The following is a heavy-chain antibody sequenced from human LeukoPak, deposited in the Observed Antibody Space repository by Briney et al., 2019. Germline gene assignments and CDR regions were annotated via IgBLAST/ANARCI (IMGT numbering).Heavy chain of an antibody. CDR2: IYYSGST. J-gene: IGHJ4*02. D-gene: IGHD3-3*01. Sequence: SETLSLTCTVSAGSLSSSSYYWGWIRQPPGKGLEWIGSIYYSGSTYHNPSLKSRVTISVDTSKNQFSLKLSSVTAADTAVYYCARDGRKLYYDFWSGYYSGPLDYWGQGTLVTVSS. V-gene: IGHV4-39*07. CDR3: ARDGRKLYYDFWSGYYSGPLDY. CDR1: AGSLSSSSYY.